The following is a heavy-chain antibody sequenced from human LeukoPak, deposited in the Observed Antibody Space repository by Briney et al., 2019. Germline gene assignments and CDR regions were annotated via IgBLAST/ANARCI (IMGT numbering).Heavy chain of an antibody. J-gene: IGHJ4*02. Sequence: SETLSLTCTVSGGSISSYYWSWIRQPPGKGLEWIGYIYYSGSTNYNPSLKSRVTISVDTSKNQFSLKLSSVTAADTAVYYCARVPPELSFDYWGQGTLVTASS. D-gene: IGHD1-14*01. V-gene: IGHV4-59*01. CDR1: GGSISSYY. CDR3: ARVPPELSFDY. CDR2: IYYSGST.